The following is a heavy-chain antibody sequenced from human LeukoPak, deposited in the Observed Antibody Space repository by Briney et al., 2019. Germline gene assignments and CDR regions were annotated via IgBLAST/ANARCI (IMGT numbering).Heavy chain of an antibody. CDR3: ASIVVVPAASLEGYDY. CDR2: ISYDRSNK. D-gene: IGHD2-2*01. V-gene: IGHV3-30*03. J-gene: IGHJ4*02. Sequence: GGSLRLSCAASGFTFSSYGMHWVRQAPGKGLEWVAVISYDRSNKYYADSVKGRFTISRDNSKNTLYLQMNSLRAEDTAVYYCASIVVVPAASLEGYDYWGQGTLVTVSS. CDR1: GFTFSSYG.